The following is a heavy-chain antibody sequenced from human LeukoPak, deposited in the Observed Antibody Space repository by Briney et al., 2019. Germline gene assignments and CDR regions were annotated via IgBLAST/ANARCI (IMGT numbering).Heavy chain of an antibody. CDR3: AKDRGVRGGPAYYYMDV. Sequence: PGGSLRLSCAASGFTFSDYGMPWVRQAPGEGLEWVAFIRYDGTDKYCADSVKGRFTISRDNSKNTLYLQMNSLRAEDTAVYYCAKDRGVRGGPAYYYMDVWGKGTTVTVSS. J-gene: IGHJ6*03. CDR2: IRYDGTDK. CDR1: GFTFSDYG. V-gene: IGHV3-30*02. D-gene: IGHD3-10*01.